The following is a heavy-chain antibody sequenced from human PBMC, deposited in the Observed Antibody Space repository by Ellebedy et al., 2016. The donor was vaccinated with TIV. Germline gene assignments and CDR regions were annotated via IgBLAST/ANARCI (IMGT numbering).Heavy chain of an antibody. CDR3: ARSLMIFSFDKCYFDL. J-gene: IGHJ2*01. D-gene: IGHD3/OR15-3a*01. Sequence: SETLSLTCTVSGGSISGSSYYWGWIRQPPGKGLDWIGNIFDTESTYYNPSLKSRVIISVDTSKNQFSLKLSSVTAADTAVYYCARSLMIFSFDKCYFDLWGRGTLVTVSS. CDR2: IFDTEST. CDR1: GGSISGSSYY. V-gene: IGHV4-39*01.